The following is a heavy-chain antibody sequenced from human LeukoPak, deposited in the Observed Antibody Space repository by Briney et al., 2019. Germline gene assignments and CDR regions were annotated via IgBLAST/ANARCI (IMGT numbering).Heavy chain of an antibody. CDR1: GFTFSMYA. CDR2: ISGSGDTT. Sequence: GGSLRLSCAASGFTFSMYAMSWVRQAPGKGLEWVSLISGSGDTTYHAGSVKGRFTISRDNSKNTLYLQMNSLRAEDTAVYYCAKDIVPYCSSTTCYMIADYWGQGTLVTVSS. CDR3: AKDIVPYCSSTTCYMIADY. J-gene: IGHJ4*02. D-gene: IGHD2-2*02. V-gene: IGHV3-23*01.